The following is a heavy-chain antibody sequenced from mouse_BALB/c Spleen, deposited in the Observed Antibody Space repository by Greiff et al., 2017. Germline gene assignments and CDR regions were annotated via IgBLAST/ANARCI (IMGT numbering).Heavy chain of an antibody. V-gene: IGHV3-8*02. CDR2: ISYSGST. CDR3: ARAEMVRDYFDY. CDR1: GDSITSGY. J-gene: IGHJ2*01. Sequence: EVKLVESGPSLVKPSQTLSLTCSVTGDSITSGYWNWIRKFPGNKLEYMGYISYSGSTYYNPSLKSRISITRDTSKNQYYLQLNSVTTEDTATYYCARAEMVRDYFDYWGQGTTLTVSS. D-gene: IGHD2-1*01.